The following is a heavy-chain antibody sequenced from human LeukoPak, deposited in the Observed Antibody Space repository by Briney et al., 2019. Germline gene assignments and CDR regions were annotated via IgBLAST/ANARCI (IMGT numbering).Heavy chain of an antibody. V-gene: IGHV3-20*04. Sequence: PGGSLRLSCAASGFTFDDYGMSWVRQAPGKGLEWVSGINWNGGSTGYADSVKGRFTISRDNAKNSLYLQMNSLRAEDPALYYCARRRKHYYDSSGYYRGYFDYWGQGTLVTVSS. D-gene: IGHD3-22*01. CDR3: ARRRKHYYDSSGYYRGYFDY. CDR2: INWNGGST. J-gene: IGHJ4*02. CDR1: GFTFDDYG.